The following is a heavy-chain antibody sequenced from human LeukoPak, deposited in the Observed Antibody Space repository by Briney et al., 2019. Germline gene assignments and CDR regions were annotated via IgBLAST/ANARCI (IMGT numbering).Heavy chain of an antibody. D-gene: IGHD3-16*02. Sequence: GGSLRLSCAASGFTFINAWMAWVRQAPGKGLEWVGRIKAKAHGGTIEYAAPVKGRFTISRDDSKNTLYLQMNSLKTEDTAVYYCTTDFQTYVWGSYRYLGYWGQGTLVTVSS. CDR2: IKAKAHGGTI. J-gene: IGHJ4*02. CDR1: GFTFINAW. CDR3: TTDFQTYVWGSYRYLGY. V-gene: IGHV3-15*01.